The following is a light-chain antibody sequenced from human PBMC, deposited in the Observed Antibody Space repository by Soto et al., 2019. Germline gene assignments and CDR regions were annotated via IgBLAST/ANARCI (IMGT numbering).Light chain of an antibody. CDR3: QPQCSSYPTT. Sequence: ETLLTQSPGTLSLSQGETATLSCRASQSLSSNHLGWYLAWYQQNPGQTPRLLIYGTSSRATGIPDRFSGSGSEPDVTVTISRLETEDFVVYYCQPQCSSYPTTFGQALRTEIK. CDR1: QSLSSNHLGWY. V-gene: IGKV3-20*01. CDR2: GTS. J-gene: IGKJ5*01.